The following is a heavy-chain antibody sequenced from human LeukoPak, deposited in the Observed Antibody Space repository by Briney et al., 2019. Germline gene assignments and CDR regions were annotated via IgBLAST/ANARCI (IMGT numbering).Heavy chain of an antibody. CDR3: AKDGHDSSGYYSDY. CDR2: IWYDGTNK. V-gene: IGHV3-33*06. D-gene: IGHD3-22*01. Sequence: PGRSLRLSCAASGFTFSSYGMHWVRQAPGKGLEWVAIIWYDGTNKYYADSVKGRFTISRDNSKNTLYLQMNSLRAEDTAVYYCAKDGHDSSGYYSDYWGQGTLVTVSS. J-gene: IGHJ4*02. CDR1: GFTFSSYG.